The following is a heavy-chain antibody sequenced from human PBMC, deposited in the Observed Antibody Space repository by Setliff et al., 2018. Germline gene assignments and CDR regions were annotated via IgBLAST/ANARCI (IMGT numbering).Heavy chain of an antibody. V-gene: IGHV5-51*01. Sequence: GESLKISCKGSGYSFTSYWIGWVRQMPGKGLEWMGTIYPGDSDTRYSPSFQGQVTISADKSISTAYLQWSSLKASDTAMYYCARALYPSSFIGHNWFDPWGQGTLVTVSS. CDR1: GYSFTSYW. CDR2: IYPGDSDT. D-gene: IGHD2-2*01. J-gene: IGHJ5*02. CDR3: ARALYPSSFIGHNWFDP.